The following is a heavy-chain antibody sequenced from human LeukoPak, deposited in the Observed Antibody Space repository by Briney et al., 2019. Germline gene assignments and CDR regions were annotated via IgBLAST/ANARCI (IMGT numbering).Heavy chain of an antibody. Sequence: SVKVSCKASGGTFSSYAISWVRQAPGQGLEGMGGIIPIFGTANYAQKFQGRVTITADESTSTAYMELSSLRSEDTAVYYCAGGRYSSSWYQYWGQGTLVTVSS. D-gene: IGHD6-13*01. CDR3: AGGRYSSSWYQY. CDR1: GGTFSSYA. CDR2: IIPIFGTA. V-gene: IGHV1-69*13. J-gene: IGHJ4*02.